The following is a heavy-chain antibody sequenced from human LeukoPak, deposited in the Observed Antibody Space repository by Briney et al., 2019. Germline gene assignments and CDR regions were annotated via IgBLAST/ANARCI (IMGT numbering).Heavy chain of an antibody. Sequence: PGGSLRLSCAASGFTFSSYWMSWVRQAPGKGLEWVANIKQDGSEKYYVDSVKGRFTISRDNAKNSLYLQMNSLRAEDTAVYYCTRAAAAAAFDYWGQGTLVTVSS. J-gene: IGHJ4*02. CDR2: IKQDGSEK. CDR3: TRAAAAAAFDY. V-gene: IGHV3-7*04. D-gene: IGHD6-13*01. CDR1: GFTFSSYW.